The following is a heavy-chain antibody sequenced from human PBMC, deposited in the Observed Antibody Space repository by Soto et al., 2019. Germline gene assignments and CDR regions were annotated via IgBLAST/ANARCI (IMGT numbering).Heavy chain of an antibody. D-gene: IGHD6-6*01. Sequence: PGGSLRLSCAASGFTFSDYYMSWIRQAPGKGLEWVSYISSSGSTIYYADSVKGRFTISRDNAKNSLYQQMNSLRAEYTAVYFCARDTRSSFSTYGMDVWGQGTTVTVSS. CDR3: ARDTRSSFSTYGMDV. CDR1: GFTFSDYY. CDR2: ISSSGSTI. J-gene: IGHJ6*02. V-gene: IGHV3-11*01.